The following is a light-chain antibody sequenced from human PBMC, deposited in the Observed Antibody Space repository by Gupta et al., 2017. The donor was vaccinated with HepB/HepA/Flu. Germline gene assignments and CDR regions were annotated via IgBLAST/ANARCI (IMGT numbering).Light chain of an antibody. J-gene: IGKJ4*01. Sequence: DIQMTQSPSSLSASVGDRVTITCQASQDISNYLNWYQQKPGKAPKLLNYDASNSETVVPSRFSGSGSGTDFTFTISSLQPEDIAKYYCQQYDNLPLTFGGGTKVEIK. V-gene: IGKV1-33*01. CDR3: QQYDNLPLT. CDR1: QDISNY. CDR2: DAS.